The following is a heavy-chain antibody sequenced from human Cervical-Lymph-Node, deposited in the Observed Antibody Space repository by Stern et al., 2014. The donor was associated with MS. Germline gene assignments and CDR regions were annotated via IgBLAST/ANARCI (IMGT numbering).Heavy chain of an antibody. V-gene: IGHV3-66*02. CDR3: ARSWEPPTLDY. CDR2: LFSGCST. Sequence: VHLVESGGGLVQPGGSLRLSCAASGFTVSYNYMSWVRQAPGKGLEWVSVLFSGCSTYYADSVKGRFTISRDSSKNTLYLQMNSLRVEDTAVYYCARSWEPPTLDYWGQGTLVTVSS. J-gene: IGHJ4*02. CDR1: GFTVSYNY. D-gene: IGHD1-26*01.